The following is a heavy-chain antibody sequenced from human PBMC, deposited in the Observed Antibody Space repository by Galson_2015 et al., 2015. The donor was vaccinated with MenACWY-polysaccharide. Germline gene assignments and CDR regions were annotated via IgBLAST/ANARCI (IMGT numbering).Heavy chain of an antibody. V-gene: IGHV1-58*01. CDR3: AASARVEIRLFSYCGMDV. D-gene: IGHD3-3*01. CDR1: GFTLTSSA. Sequence: SVKVWCKASGFTLTSSAGLWVRQDRGQRLEWVGWILVGSGKTRDAQKFQERVPITSDLSTSTAYMELRRRRSEDTAVYDSAASARVEIRLFSYCGMDVWGQGTTVTVSS. J-gene: IGHJ6*02. CDR2: ILVGSGKT.